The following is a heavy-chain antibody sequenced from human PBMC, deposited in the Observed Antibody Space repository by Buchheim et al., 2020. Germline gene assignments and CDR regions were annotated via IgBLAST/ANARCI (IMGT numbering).Heavy chain of an antibody. J-gene: IGHJ6*02. Sequence: QVQLQQWGAGLLKPSETLSLTCAVYGGSFSGYYWSWIRQPPGKGLEWIGEINHSGSTNYNPSLKSRVTISVDTSKNQLPMKLSSVTAADTAVYYCARVLPDYYYGMDVWGQGTT. CDR2: INHSGST. CDR1: GGSFSGYY. CDR3: ARVLPDYYYGMDV. V-gene: IGHV4-34*01.